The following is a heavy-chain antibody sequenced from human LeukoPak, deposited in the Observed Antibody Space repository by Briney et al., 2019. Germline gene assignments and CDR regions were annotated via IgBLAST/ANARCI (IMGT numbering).Heavy chain of an antibody. J-gene: IGHJ6*02. D-gene: IGHD5-12*01. V-gene: IGHV3-30-3*01. CDR3: ARSGLSGYDWVYYYGMDV. CDR1: GFTFSSYA. Sequence: PGRPLRLSCAASGFTFSSYAMHWVRQAPGKGLEWVAVISYDGSNKYYADSVKGRFTISRDNSKNTLYLQMNSLRAEDTAVYYCARSGLSGYDWVYYYGMDVWGQGTTVTVSS. CDR2: ISYDGSNK.